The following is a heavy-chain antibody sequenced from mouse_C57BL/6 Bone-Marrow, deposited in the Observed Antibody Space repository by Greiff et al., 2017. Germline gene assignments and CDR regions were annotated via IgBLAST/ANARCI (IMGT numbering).Heavy chain of an antibody. CDR2: ISDGGSYT. J-gene: IGHJ2*01. D-gene: IGHD1-1*01. Sequence: EVLLVESGGGLVKPGGSLKLSCAASGFTFSSYALSWVRQTQEKRLEWVATISDGGSYTYYPHNVKGRFTISRDNAKNNLYLQMIYLKSADTSMYYCAIYGSSSFDYWGQGTTLTVSS. CDR1: GFTFSSYA. V-gene: IGHV5-4*01. CDR3: AIYGSSSFDY.